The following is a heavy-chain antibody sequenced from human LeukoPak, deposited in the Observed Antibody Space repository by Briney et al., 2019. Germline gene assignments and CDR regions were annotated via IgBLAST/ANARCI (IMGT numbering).Heavy chain of an antibody. J-gene: IGHJ4*02. CDR2: ISSSSSYI. V-gene: IGHV3-21*04. Sequence: PGGSLRLSCAASGFTFSSYSMNWVRQAPGKGLEWVSSISSSSSYIYYADSVKGRFTISRDNAKKSLYLQMSRLRPEDTALYYRAKGFEYEQGIDYWGQGTLVTVSS. CDR3: AKGFEYEQGIDY. D-gene: IGHD2-2*01. CDR1: GFTFSSYS.